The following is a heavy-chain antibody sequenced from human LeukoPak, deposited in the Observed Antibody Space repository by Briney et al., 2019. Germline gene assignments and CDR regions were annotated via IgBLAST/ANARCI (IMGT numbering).Heavy chain of an antibody. CDR1: GFAVSTNY. CDR3: ARDQRSESYYPWGWFDP. D-gene: IGHD1-26*01. J-gene: IGHJ5*02. V-gene: IGHV3-66*02. CDR2: IYSDGNT. Sequence: PGGSLRLSCAASGFAVSTNYLSWVRQAPGKGLEWVSVIYSDGNTYYTDSVKGRFTISRDNSKNTLYLQMNSLRPEDTAVYYCARDQRSESYYPWGWFDPWGQGTLVTVSS.